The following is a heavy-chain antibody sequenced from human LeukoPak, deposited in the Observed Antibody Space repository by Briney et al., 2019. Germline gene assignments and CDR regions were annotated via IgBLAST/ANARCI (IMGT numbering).Heavy chain of an antibody. V-gene: IGHV3-7*01. CDR2: IKQDGSEK. J-gene: IGHJ6*02. CDR1: GFTFSSYR. CDR3: ARDPNLRYFDWLSPYYYYGMDV. Sequence: GGSLRLSCAASGFTFSSYRMSWVRQAPGKGLEWVANIKQDGSEKYYVDSVKGRFTISRDNAKNSLYLQMNSLRAEDTAVYYCARDPNLRYFDWLSPYYYYGMDVWGQGTTVTVSS. D-gene: IGHD3-9*01.